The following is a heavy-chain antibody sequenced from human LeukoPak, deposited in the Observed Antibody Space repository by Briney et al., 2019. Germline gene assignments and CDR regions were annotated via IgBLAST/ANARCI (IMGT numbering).Heavy chain of an antibody. CDR1: GFTFSSYA. CDR2: ISGSGGST. CDR3: AKDFFGYGSSWYTFDS. D-gene: IGHD6-13*01. J-gene: IGHJ4*02. Sequence: GGSLRLSCAASGFTFSSYAMSWVRQAPGKGLEWVSAISGSGGSTYYADSVKGRFTISRDNSKNTLYLQMNSLRAEDTAVYYCAKDFFGYGSSWYTFDSWGQGTLVTVSS. V-gene: IGHV3-23*01.